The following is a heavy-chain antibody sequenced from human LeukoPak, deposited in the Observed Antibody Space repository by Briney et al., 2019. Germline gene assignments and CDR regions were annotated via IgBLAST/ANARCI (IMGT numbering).Heavy chain of an antibody. J-gene: IGHJ3*02. CDR1: GFTFEDYA. CDR3: AKSYGRWDYLDAFDI. Sequence: GRSLRLSCAASGFTFEDYAIHWVRQAPGKGLEWVSGISWNSGSIGYADSVKGRFTISRDNAKNSLYLQMNSLRAEDTALYYCAKSYGRWDYLDAFDIWGQGTMVTVSS. D-gene: IGHD5-18*01. V-gene: IGHV3-9*01. CDR2: ISWNSGSI.